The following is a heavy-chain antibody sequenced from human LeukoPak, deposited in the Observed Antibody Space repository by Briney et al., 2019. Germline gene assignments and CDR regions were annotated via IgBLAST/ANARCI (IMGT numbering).Heavy chain of an antibody. V-gene: IGHV4-30-4*08. D-gene: IGHD6-13*01. J-gene: IGHJ5*02. CDR2: IYYSGSA. Sequence: SETLSLTCTVSGGSISSGDYYWSWIRQPPGKGLEWIGYIYYSGSAYHNPSLKSRVTISVDTSKNQFSLKLSSVTAADTAVYYCARDGAALTWGQGTLVTVSS. CDR3: ARDGAALT. CDR1: GGSISSGDYY.